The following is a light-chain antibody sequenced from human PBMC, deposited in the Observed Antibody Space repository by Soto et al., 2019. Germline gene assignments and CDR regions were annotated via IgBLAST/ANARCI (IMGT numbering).Light chain of an antibody. J-gene: IGKJ2*01. CDR3: QQYNNWPPNT. Sequence: EIVMTQSPATRSVSPGERATLSCRASQSVSSNLAWYQQKPGQAPRLLIYGASTRATGIPARFSGSGSGTEFTLTISSLQSEDLAVYYCQQYNNWPPNTFGQGTKLEIK. V-gene: IGKV3-15*01. CDR1: QSVSSN. CDR2: GAS.